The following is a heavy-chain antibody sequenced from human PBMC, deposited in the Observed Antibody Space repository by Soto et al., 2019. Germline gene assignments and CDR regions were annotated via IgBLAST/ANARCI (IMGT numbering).Heavy chain of an antibody. CDR1: GFTFSIYG. D-gene: IGHD2-8*01. J-gene: IGHJ6*02. Sequence: QVQLVESGGGVVQPGGSLRLSCAASGFTFSIYGFHWVRQAPGQGLEWVALMWYDGRKEYYSDSVKGRFTLSRDNSKNTLFLQMDSLRPEDKGLYFCARNGGTYGMDVWGRGTTVIVSS. V-gene: IGHV3-33*01. CDR3: ARNGGTYGMDV. CDR2: MWYDGRKE.